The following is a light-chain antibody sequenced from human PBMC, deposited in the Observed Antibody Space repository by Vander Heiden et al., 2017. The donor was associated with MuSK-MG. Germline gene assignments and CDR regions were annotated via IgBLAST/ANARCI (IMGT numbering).Light chain of an antibody. Sequence: DIVMTQSPLSLPVTPGEPASISCRSSQSLLHSNGYNYLDWYLQKPGQSPQLLIYLGSSRASGVPDRFSGSGSGTDFTPKISRVEAEDVGVYYCMQALQTPSYTFGQGTKLEIK. CDR2: LGS. V-gene: IGKV2-28*01. CDR3: MQALQTPSYT. J-gene: IGKJ2*01. CDR1: QSLLHSNGYNY.